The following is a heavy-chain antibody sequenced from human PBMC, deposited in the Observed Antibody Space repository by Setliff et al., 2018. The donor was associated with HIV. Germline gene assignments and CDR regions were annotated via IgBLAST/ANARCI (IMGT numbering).Heavy chain of an antibody. J-gene: IGHJ4*02. CDR3: ARDRSPRGYSYGFFDY. CDR1: GGAFSSYA. D-gene: IGHD5-18*01. V-gene: IGHV1-69*13. CDR2: IIPIFGTA. Sequence: SVKVSCKASGGAFSSYAISWVRQAPGQGLEWMGGIIPIFGTANYAQKFQGRVTITADESTSTAYMELSSLRSEDTAVYYCARDRSPRGYSYGFFDYWGQGTLVTVSS.